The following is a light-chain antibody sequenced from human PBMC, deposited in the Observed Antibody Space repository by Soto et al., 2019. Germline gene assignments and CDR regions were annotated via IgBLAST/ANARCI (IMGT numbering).Light chain of an antibody. Sequence: DIQMTQSPSSLSASVGDRVTITCQASHDITNYLNWYQQKPGKGPRLLIYGASNLETGVPSRFSGSGFGTDFSFTISSLQPEDFATYYCQQYDSLPIFGGGTKVELK. CDR2: GAS. CDR3: QQYDSLPI. J-gene: IGKJ4*01. CDR1: HDITNY. V-gene: IGKV1-33*01.